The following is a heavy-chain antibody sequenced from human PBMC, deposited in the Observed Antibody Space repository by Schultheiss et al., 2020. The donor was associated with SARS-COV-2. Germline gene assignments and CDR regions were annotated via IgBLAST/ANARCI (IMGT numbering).Heavy chain of an antibody. CDR1: GGSISSGGYY. CDR3: ARIAVAGLGYFQH. D-gene: IGHD6-19*01. J-gene: IGHJ1*01. CDR2: IYYSGST. V-gene: IGHV4-61*08. Sequence: SETLSLTCTVSGGSISSGGYYWSWIRQHPGKGLEWIGYIYYSGSTNYNPSLKSRVTISVDTSKNQFSLKLSSVTAADTAVYYCARIAVAGLGYFQHWGQGTLVTVSS.